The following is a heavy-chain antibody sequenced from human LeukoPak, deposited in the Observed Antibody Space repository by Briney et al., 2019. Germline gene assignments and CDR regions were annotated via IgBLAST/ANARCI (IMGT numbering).Heavy chain of an antibody. Sequence: GASVKVSCKASGYTFTGYYVHWVRQAPGQGLEWIGWINPNSGDTNYAQKFRGRVTMTRDTSISTAYMELSGLRSDDTAVYYCARGDLVRHYYYMDVWGKGTTVTVSS. CDR2: INPNSGDT. CDR3: ARGDLVRHYYYMDV. D-gene: IGHD6-6*01. V-gene: IGHV1-2*02. CDR1: GYTFTGYY. J-gene: IGHJ6*03.